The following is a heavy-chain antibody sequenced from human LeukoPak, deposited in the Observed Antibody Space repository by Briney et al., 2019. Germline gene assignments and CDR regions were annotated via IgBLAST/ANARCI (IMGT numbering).Heavy chain of an antibody. D-gene: IGHD4-11*01. CDR1: GFTFDDYA. Sequence: LRLSCAASGFTFDDYAMHWVRQAPGKGLEWIGYIYHSGSTYYNPSLKSRVTISVDRSKNQFSLKLSSVTAADTAVYYCARADYQYYFDYWGQGTLVTVSS. V-gene: IGHV4-30-2*01. CDR3: ARADYQYYFDY. J-gene: IGHJ4*02. CDR2: IYHSGST.